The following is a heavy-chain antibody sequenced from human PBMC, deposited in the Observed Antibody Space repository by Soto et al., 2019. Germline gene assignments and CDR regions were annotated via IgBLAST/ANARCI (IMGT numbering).Heavy chain of an antibody. CDR1: GFTFSGSA. D-gene: IGHD6-13*01. CDR2: IRSKANSYAT. V-gene: IGHV3-73*02. Sequence: EVQLVESGGGLVQPGGSLKLSCAASGFTFSGSAMHWVRQASGKGLEWVGRIRSKANSYATAYAASVKGRFTISRDDSKNTAYLQMNSRKTEDTAVYYCTRVVAAAGWRGDNWFDPWGQGTLVTVSS. CDR3: TRVVAAAGWRGDNWFDP. J-gene: IGHJ5*02.